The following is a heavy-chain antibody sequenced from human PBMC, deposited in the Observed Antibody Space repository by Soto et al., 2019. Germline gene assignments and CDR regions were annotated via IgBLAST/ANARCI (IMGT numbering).Heavy chain of an antibody. CDR2: IYYSGST. V-gene: IGHV4-30-4*01. CDR3: ARGSGYSSSWPPRGWFDP. Sequence: SETLSLTCTVSGGSISSGDYYWSWIRQPPGKGLEWIGYIYYSGSTYYNPSLKSRVTISVDTSKNQFSLKLSSVTAADTAVYYCARGSGYSSSWPPRGWFDPWGQGTLVTVSS. D-gene: IGHD6-13*01. J-gene: IGHJ5*02. CDR1: GGSISSGDYY.